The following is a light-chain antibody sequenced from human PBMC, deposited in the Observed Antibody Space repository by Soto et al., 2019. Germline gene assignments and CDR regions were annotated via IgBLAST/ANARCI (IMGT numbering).Light chain of an antibody. CDR3: HHYDNSPPFP. Sequence: EIVLTQSPGTLSLSPGERATLSCRASQSVTSTYLAWYQQKPGQPPRLLIYGASNRATGIPDRFSGSGSGTDFTLTINRLEPEDFAVYYCHHYDNSPPFPFGPGTTVDF. CDR1: QSVTSTY. J-gene: IGKJ3*01. V-gene: IGKV3-20*01. CDR2: GAS.